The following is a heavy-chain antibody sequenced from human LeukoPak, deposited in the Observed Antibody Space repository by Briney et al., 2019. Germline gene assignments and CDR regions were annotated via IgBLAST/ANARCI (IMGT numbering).Heavy chain of an antibody. CDR3: ARQWAVAGTGTANFDY. CDR1: GYSFTSYW. J-gene: IGHJ4*02. D-gene: IGHD6-19*01. CDR2: IYPGDSDT. V-gene: IGHV5-51*01. Sequence: HGESLKISCKGSGYSFTSYWIGWVRQMPGKGLEWMGIIYPGDSDTTYSPSFQGQVTISADKSISTAYLQWSSLKASDTAMYYCARQWAVAGTGTANFDYWGQGTLVTVSS.